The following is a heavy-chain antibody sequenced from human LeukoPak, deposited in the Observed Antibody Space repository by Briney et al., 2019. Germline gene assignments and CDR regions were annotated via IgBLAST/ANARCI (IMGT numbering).Heavy chain of an antibody. CDR2: ISTRDNTI. V-gene: IGHV3-11*01. CDR1: GFTFSDYY. CDR3: ARGARWAYYFDY. J-gene: IGHJ4*02. Sequence: GGSLRLSCTASGFTFSDYYMSWIRQTPGKGLEWLSYISTRDNTIQYADSVKGRFTISRDNADNSVFLQMNNLRAEDSAIYYCARGARWAYYFDYWGQGSLVTVSS. D-gene: IGHD4-23*01.